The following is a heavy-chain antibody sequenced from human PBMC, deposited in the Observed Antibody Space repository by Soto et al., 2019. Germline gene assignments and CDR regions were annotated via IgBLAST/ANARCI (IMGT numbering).Heavy chain of an antibody. D-gene: IGHD3-3*01. V-gene: IGHV4-39*02. CDR1: GGSIDRSNYY. CDR2: TYYNGNA. J-gene: IGHJ4*02. CDR3: AGSFGAVVIIGCGY. Sequence: QLQLQESGPGLVKPSETLSLTCTVSGGSIDRSNYYWDWIRQPPGKGLEWIGTTYYNGNAYYTPCFTFRLTISHLTSYNHFSLRLISVTAAVTDVYCCAGSFGAVVIIGCGYWGQGPLVAVSS.